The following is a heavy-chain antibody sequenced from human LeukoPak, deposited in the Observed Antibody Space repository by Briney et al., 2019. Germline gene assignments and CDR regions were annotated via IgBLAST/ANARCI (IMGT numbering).Heavy chain of an antibody. Sequence: QSGGSLRLSCAASGFTFSSYAMSWVRQVPGKGLEWVSVISDSGDNTYYADSVKGRFTISRDNSKNMLYLQMNSLRAEDTAVYYCAKWKYSNSGIDDYWGQGTLVTVSS. CDR2: ISDSGDNT. J-gene: IGHJ4*02. CDR1: GFTFSSYA. D-gene: IGHD6-6*01. CDR3: AKWKYSNSGIDDY. V-gene: IGHV3-23*01.